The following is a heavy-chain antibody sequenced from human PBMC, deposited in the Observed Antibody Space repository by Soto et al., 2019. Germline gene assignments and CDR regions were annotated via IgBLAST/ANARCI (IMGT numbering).Heavy chain of an antibody. CDR2: ISGYNGKT. Sequence: QVHLVQSGAEVKKPGASVQVSCKASGYSFTSYGISWVRQAAGQGLEWMAWISGYNGKTRFAPKYQGRLTMTIDTSTSTAYMDLTRLTSDDAAMYYCARDKMVNTDPWLDPWGQGTRVTVSS. CDR3: ARDKMVNTDPWLDP. CDR1: GYSFTSYG. J-gene: IGHJ5*02. V-gene: IGHV1-18*01. D-gene: IGHD5-18*01.